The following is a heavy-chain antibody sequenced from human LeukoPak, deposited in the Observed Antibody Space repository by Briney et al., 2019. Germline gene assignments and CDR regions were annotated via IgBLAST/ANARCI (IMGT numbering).Heavy chain of an antibody. CDR2: IYHSGST. D-gene: IGHD3-10*01. Sequence: SETLSLTGTVSGFSISSGYYWGWIRQSPGKGLGWIGSIYHSGSTYYNPSLKSRVTISIDTSKNQFSLRLTSVTAADTAVYYCARTATYYNNYYFDYWGQGTLVTVSS. CDR1: GFSISSGYY. J-gene: IGHJ4*02. CDR3: ARTATYYNNYYFDY. V-gene: IGHV4-38-2*02.